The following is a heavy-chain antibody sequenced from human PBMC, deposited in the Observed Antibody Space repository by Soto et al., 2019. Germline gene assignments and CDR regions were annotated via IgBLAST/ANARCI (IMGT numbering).Heavy chain of an antibody. D-gene: IGHD4-17*01. CDR1: GFTVSSNY. CDR2: IYFGNTT. V-gene: IGHV3-66*01. J-gene: IGHJ4*02. Sequence: EVQLVESGGGLVQAGGYLRLSCAASGFTVSSNYMTWVRQAPGKGLEWVSVIYFGNTTYYADSVKGGFTISRDNSKNTLYLQMHSLRAEDTAVYYCARVEGYGDYWGSWGKGTLVTVSS. CDR3: ARVEGYGDYWGS.